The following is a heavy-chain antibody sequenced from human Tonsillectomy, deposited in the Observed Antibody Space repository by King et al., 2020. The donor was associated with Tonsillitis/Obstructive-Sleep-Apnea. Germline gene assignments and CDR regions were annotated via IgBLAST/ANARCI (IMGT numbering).Heavy chain of an antibody. D-gene: IGHD3-3*01. CDR1: GFTFSDHY. Sequence: VQLVESGGGLVQPGGSLRLSCVASGFTFSDHYMDWVRQAPGKGLEWVGRIRDKADSYTTEYAASVKGRFTISRYDSNNSLYLQLSSLKTEDTAMYYCARDWARDFWGAYYLDVWGKGTTVTVSS. V-gene: IGHV3-72*01. CDR2: IRDKADSYTT. J-gene: IGHJ6*03. CDR3: ARDWARDFWGAYYLDV.